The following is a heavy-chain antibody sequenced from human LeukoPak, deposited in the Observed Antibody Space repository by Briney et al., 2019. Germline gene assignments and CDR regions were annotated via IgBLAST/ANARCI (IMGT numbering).Heavy chain of an antibody. D-gene: IGHD5-18*01. V-gene: IGHV4-4*02. CDR2: IYHSGST. Sequence: SGTLSLTCAVSGGSISSSNWWSWVRQPPGKGLEWIGEIYHSGSTSYNPSLKSRVTISVDTSRNQFSLKLSSVTAADTAVYYCARGDSYDTYYFDYWGQGILVTVSS. CDR1: GGSISSSNW. CDR3: ARGDSYDTYYFDY. J-gene: IGHJ4*02.